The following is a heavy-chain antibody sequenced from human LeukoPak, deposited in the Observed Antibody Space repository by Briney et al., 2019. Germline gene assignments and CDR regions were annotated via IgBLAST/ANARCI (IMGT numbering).Heavy chain of an antibody. CDR1: GFTFSSSG. D-gene: IGHD3-22*01. Sequence: GGSLRLSCAASGFTFSSSGMSWVRQAPGRGLEWISTISISGGGTYYADSVKGRFTISRDNSKNTLYLQMNSLRAEDTAVYYCAKGNTMIVVVSDYWGQGTLVTVSS. V-gene: IGHV3-23*01. CDR3: AKGNTMIVVVSDY. CDR2: ISISGGGT. J-gene: IGHJ4*02.